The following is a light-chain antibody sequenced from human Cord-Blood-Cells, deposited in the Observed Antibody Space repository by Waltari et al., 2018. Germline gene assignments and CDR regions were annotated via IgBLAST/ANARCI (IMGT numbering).Light chain of an antibody. CDR2: EVS. CDR1: SSDVGGYNY. V-gene: IGLV2-8*01. CDR3: SSYAGSNNLV. J-gene: IGLJ3*02. Sequence: QSALTQPHSASGSPGQSVTISCTGTSSDVGGYNYVPWYQQHPGKAPKLMIYEVSQRPSGVPDLFSGSKSGNTASLTVPGLQAEDDADYYCSSYAGSNNLVFSGGTRLTVL.